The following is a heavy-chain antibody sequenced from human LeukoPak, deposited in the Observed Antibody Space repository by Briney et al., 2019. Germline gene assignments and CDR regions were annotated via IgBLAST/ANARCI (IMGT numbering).Heavy chain of an antibody. CDR1: GYSISSGSY. CDR3: ARQPGILTGFLGAIDN. V-gene: IGHV4-38-2*01. CDR2: NFHSRGT. Sequence: PSETLSLTCDVSGYSISSGSYWGWTRQPPGRGLEWIASNFHSRGTFYNTLLKSRITILLNTSRNQFSLRMNSLAAADTAVYYWARQPGILTGFLGAIDNWGQGNQVTVSS. J-gene: IGHJ4*02. D-gene: IGHD3-9*01.